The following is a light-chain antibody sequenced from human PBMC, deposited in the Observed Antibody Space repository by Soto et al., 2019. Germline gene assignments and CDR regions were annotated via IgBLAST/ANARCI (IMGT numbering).Light chain of an antibody. Sequence: QSALTQPRSVSGSPGQSVTISCTGTSSDVGAYNYVSWYQQHPGKAPKVMMYDVSKRPSGVPDRFSGSKSGTTASLTISGLQADDEADYYCCSYAGSYNYVFGSGTKVTVL. CDR2: DVS. V-gene: IGLV2-11*01. J-gene: IGLJ1*01. CDR3: CSYAGSYNYV. CDR1: SSDVGAYNY.